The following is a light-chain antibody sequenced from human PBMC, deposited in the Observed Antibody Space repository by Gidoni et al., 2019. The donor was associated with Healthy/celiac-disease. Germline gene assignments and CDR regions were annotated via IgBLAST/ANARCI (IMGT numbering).Light chain of an antibody. V-gene: IGKV1-5*03. CDR1: QSISSW. Sequence: DIQMTQSPSTLSASVGYRVTITCRASQSISSWLAWYQQKPGKAPKLLIYKASSLESGVPSRFSGSGSGTEFTLTISSLQPYDFATYYCQQYNSYWTFGQGTKVEIK. CDR3: QQYNSYWT. J-gene: IGKJ1*01. CDR2: KAS.